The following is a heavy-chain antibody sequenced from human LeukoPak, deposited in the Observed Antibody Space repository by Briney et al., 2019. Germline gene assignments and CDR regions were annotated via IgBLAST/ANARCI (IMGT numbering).Heavy chain of an antibody. CDR3: ARGTTSHGLFDY. J-gene: IGHJ4*02. Sequence: GGSLRLSCAASGFTFSSYEMNWVRQAPGKGLEWVSYISSSGSSISYADSVKGRFTISRDNAKNSLHLQMNSLRAEDTAVYYCARGTTSHGLFDYWGQGTLVTVSS. D-gene: IGHD1-1*01. CDR1: GFTFSSYE. CDR2: ISSSGSSI. V-gene: IGHV3-48*03.